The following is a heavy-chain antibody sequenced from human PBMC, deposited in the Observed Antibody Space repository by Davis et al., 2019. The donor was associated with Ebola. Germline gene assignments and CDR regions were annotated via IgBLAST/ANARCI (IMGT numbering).Heavy chain of an antibody. CDR2: IYYSGST. CDR3: AREGPGYDIRDNWFDP. D-gene: IGHD3-9*01. J-gene: IGHJ5*02. CDR1: GGSISSYY. V-gene: IGHV4-39*02. Sequence: GSLRLSCTVSGGSISSYYWGWIRQPPGKGLEWIGSIYYSGSTYYNPSLKSRVTISVDTSKNQFSLKLSSVTAADTAVYYCAREGPGYDIRDNWFDPWGQGTLVTVSS.